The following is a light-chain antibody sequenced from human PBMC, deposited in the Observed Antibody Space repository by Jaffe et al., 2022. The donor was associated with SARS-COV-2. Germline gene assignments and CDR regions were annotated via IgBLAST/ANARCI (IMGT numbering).Light chain of an antibody. Sequence: DIVMTQSPDSLAVPLGERATINCKSSQSLLYSSNKKNYLAWYQQKAGQPPRLLISWASTRESGVPDRFSGSGSGTDFTLTISSLQAEDVAVYYCQQYYSTPRTFGQGTKVEIK. CDR1: QSLLYSSNKKNY. CDR2: WAS. J-gene: IGKJ1*01. CDR3: QQYYSTPRT. V-gene: IGKV4-1*01.